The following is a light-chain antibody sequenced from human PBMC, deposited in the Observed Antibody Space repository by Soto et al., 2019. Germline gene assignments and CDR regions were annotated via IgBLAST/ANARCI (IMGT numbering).Light chain of an antibody. Sequence: QAVVTQPPSASGTPGQRVTISCSGSGSNIGSHDVYWYQHLPGTAPKVLIYRNDQRPSGVPDRFSASRSGTSASLAISGLRSEDEADYYCVAWDDSLSGRVFGVGTKVTVL. CDR2: RND. CDR3: VAWDDSLSGRV. J-gene: IGLJ3*02. V-gene: IGLV1-47*02. CDR1: GSNIGSHD.